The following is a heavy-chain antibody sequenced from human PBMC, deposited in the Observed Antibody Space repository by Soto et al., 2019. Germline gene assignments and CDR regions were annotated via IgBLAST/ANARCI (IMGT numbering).Heavy chain of an antibody. D-gene: IGHD3-10*01. J-gene: IGHJ6*02. CDR2: ISYDGSNK. CDR3: VRYKISYGSGSDYYYYYGMDV. V-gene: IGHV3-30-3*01. Sequence: PGGSLRLSCAASAFTFSSYSMHWVRQAPSKGLEWEEFISYDGSNKYYADSVKGRFTISRDNSKNTLYLQMNSLRAEDTAVYYCVRYKISYGSGSDYYYYYGMDVWGQGTTVTVSS. CDR1: AFTFSSYS.